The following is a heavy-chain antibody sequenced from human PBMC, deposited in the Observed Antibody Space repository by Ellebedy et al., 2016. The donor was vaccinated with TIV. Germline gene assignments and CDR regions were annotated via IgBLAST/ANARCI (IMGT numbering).Heavy chain of an antibody. CDR1: GFTFSSYA. D-gene: IGHD2-8*01. V-gene: IGHV3-64*04. Sequence: GESLKISCSASGFTFSSYAMHWVRQAPGKGLEYVSAISSNGGSTYYADSVKGRFTISRDNGKNSLYLQMNSLRVEDTAVYYCVWPVRMNGYWGQGTLVTVSS. J-gene: IGHJ4*02. CDR2: ISSNGGST. CDR3: VWPVRMNGY.